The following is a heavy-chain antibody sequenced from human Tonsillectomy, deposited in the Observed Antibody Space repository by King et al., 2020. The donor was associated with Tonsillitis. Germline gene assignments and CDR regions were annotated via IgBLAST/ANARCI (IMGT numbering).Heavy chain of an antibody. Sequence: VQLVESGGGLVQPGGSLRLSCAASGFTFSTYWLSWVRQAPGRGLEWVANIKQDGSGKYYVDSVKGRFTISRDNAKNSPYLQMNSLRAEDTAVYYCARFVAAADAEYFQHWGQGTLVTVSS. CDR3: ARFVAAADAEYFQH. D-gene: IGHD6-13*01. CDR2: IKQDGSGK. V-gene: IGHV3-7*03. J-gene: IGHJ1*01. CDR1: GFTFSTYW.